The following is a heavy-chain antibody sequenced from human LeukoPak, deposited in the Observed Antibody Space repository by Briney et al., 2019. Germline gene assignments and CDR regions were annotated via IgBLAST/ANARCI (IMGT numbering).Heavy chain of an antibody. CDR3: IPVAGTGFDY. CDR2: ISGSGGST. D-gene: IGHD6-19*01. J-gene: IGHJ4*02. Sequence: GGSLRLSCAASGFAFSRYAMTWVRQAPGKGLEWVSAISGSGGSTYYADSVKGRFTISRDNSKNTLFLQMNSLRAEGTAVYYGIPVAGTGFDYWGQGTLVTVSS. V-gene: IGHV3-23*01. CDR1: GFAFSRYA.